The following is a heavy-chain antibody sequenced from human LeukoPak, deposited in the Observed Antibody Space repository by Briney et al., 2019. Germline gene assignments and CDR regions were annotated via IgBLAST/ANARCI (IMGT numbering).Heavy chain of an antibody. J-gene: IGHJ5*02. V-gene: IGHV5-51*01. D-gene: IGHD3-9*01. CDR2: IYPGDSDT. CDR3: ARRPLWGNHDIHAYNWFDP. Sequence: GECLKISCKGSGYSFTSYWIGWVRQMPGKGLEWMGIIYPGDSDTRYSPSFQGQVTISADKSISTAYLQWSSLKASDTAMYYCARRPLWGNHDIHAYNWFDPWGQGTLVTVSS. CDR1: GYSFTSYW.